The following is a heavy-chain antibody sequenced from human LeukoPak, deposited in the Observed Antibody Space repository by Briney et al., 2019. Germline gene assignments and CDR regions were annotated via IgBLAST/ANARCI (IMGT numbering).Heavy chain of an antibody. D-gene: IGHD3-3*01. Sequence: SGPTLVKPTQTLTLTCTFSGFSLSTSGVGVGWIRQPPGKALEWLALIYWSGDKRYSPSLKSRLTITKDTSKNQVVLTMTNMDPVDTATYYCAHSRITIFGVVTAKAYYFDYWGQGTLVTVSS. CDR2: IYWSGDK. CDR3: AHSRITIFGVVTAKAYYFDY. CDR1: GFSLSTSGVG. V-gene: IGHV2-5*01. J-gene: IGHJ4*02.